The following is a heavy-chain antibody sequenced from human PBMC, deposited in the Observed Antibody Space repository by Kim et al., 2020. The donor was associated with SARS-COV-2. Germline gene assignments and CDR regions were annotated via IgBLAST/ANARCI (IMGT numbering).Heavy chain of an antibody. J-gene: IGHJ4*02. CDR2: ISGSGGST. D-gene: IGHD7-27*01. CDR3: NTVSSAGDVDY. V-gene: IGHV3-23*01. Sequence: GGSLRLSCAASGFTFSSYAMSWVRQAPGKGLEWVSAISGSGGSTYYADSVKGRFTISRDNSKNTLYLQMNSLRAEDTAVYYCNTVSSAGDVDYWGQGTLVTVSS. CDR1: GFTFSSYA.